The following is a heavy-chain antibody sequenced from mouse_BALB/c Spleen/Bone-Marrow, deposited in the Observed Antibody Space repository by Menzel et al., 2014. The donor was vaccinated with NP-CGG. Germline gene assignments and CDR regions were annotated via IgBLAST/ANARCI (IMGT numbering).Heavy chain of an antibody. Sequence: VQRVESGAELARPGASVKMSCKASGYTFTSYTMHWVKQRPGQGLEWIGYINPSSGYTNYNQKSKDKATLAADKSSSTAYMQLSSLTSEDSAVYYCARRDYFDYWGQGTTLTVSS. V-gene: IGHV1-4*01. CDR2: INPSSGYT. J-gene: IGHJ2*01. CDR1: GYTFTSYT. CDR3: ARRDYFDY.